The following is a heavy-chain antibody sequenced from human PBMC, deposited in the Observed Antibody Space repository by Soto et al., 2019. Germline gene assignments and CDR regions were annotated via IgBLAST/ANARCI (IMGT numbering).Heavy chain of an antibody. Sequence: PGGSLRLSCAASGFTFSSYSMNWVRQAPGKGLEWVSSISSSSSYIYYADSVKGRFTISRDNAKNSLYLQMNSLRAEDTAVYYCERDPFAASTPNWFDPWGQGTLVTVSS. CDR2: ISSSSSYI. J-gene: IGHJ5*02. CDR1: GFTFSSYS. CDR3: ERDPFAASTPNWFDP. D-gene: IGHD3-3*01. V-gene: IGHV3-21*01.